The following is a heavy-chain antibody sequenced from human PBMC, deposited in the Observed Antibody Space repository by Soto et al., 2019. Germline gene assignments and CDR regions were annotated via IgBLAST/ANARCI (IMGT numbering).Heavy chain of an antibody. CDR2: ISNNGGST. CDR3: VKEGHASAHYYDSSAYYKYYFDY. D-gene: IGHD3-22*01. Sequence: PGGSLRLSCSASGFIFSSYAMHWVRQAPGKGLEYVSVISNNGGSTYYADSVKGRFTISRDNSKNTLYLQMSGLRPEDTAVYYCVKEGHASAHYYDSSAYYKYYFDYWGQGTLVTVSS. V-gene: IGHV3-64D*06. CDR1: GFIFSSYA. J-gene: IGHJ4*02.